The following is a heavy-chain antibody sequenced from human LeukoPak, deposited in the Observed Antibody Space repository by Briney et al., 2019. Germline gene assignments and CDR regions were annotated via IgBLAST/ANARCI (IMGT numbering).Heavy chain of an antibody. CDR2: IYTSGST. Sequence: SETLSLTCSVSGGSISSYYWSWIRQPAEKGLEWIGRIYTSGSTNYNPSLKSRVTMSIDTSKNQFSLKLSSVTAADTAVYYCARGRAGTGSLDYWGQGTLVTVSS. CDR1: GGSISSYY. J-gene: IGHJ4*02. CDR3: ARGRAGTGSLDY. V-gene: IGHV4-4*07. D-gene: IGHD6-19*01.